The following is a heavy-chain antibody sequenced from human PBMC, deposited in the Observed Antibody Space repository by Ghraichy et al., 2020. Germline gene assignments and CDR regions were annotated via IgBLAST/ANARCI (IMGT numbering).Heavy chain of an antibody. J-gene: IGHJ6*02. V-gene: IGHV3-48*02. CDR3: ARGSRVVRFFYYDGMDV. Sequence: ETLRLSCEASGFTFSGFSMNWVRQAPGKGLEWLSYITSSSRTISYADSVKGRFTISRDNAKNSLYLEMKSLTDEDTAVYYCARGSRVVRFFYYDGMDVWGQGTTVTVSS. CDR2: ITSSSRTI. CDR1: GFTFSGFS. D-gene: IGHD4-23*01.